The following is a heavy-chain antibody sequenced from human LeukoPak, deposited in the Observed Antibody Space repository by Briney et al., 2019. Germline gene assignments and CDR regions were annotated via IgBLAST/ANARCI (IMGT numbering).Heavy chain of an antibody. V-gene: IGHV1-2*02. CDR3: ARAGTMIVVVTKGFDP. CDR1: GYTFTGYY. J-gene: IGHJ5*02. D-gene: IGHD3-22*01. CDR2: INPNSGGT. Sequence: ASVKVSCKASGYTFTGYYMHWVRQAPGQGLEWMGWINPNSGGTNYAQKFQGRVTMTRDTSISTAYMELSRLRSDDTAVYYCARAGTMIVVVTKGFDPWGQGTLVTVSS.